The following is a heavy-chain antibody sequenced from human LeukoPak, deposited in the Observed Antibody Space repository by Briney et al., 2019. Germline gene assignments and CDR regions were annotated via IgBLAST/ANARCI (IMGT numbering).Heavy chain of an antibody. CDR3: ASIAAALGHDAFDI. Sequence: GRSLRLSCAASGFTFSSYAMHWVRQAPGKGLEWVAVISYDGSNKYYADSVKGRFTISRDNSKNTLYLQMNSLRAEDTAVYYCASIAAALGHDAFDIWGQGTMVTVSS. D-gene: IGHD6-13*01. J-gene: IGHJ3*02. V-gene: IGHV3-30-3*01. CDR1: GFTFSSYA. CDR2: ISYDGSNK.